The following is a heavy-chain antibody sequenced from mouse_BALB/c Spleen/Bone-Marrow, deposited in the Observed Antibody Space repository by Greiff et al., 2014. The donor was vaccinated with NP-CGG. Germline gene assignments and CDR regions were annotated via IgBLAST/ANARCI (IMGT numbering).Heavy chain of an antibody. CDR3: ARYGNYPLFAY. CDR2: ISPSTGYS. J-gene: IGHJ3*01. V-gene: IGHV1-7*01. CDR1: GYSFTNYW. Sequence: QVQLQQSGAELAKPGASVKMSCKASGYSFTNYWMHWVKQRPGQGLEWIGYISPSTGYSEYNQKFKGKATLTADKSSNIAYMQLSSLTSEDSAVYYCARYGNYPLFAYWGQGTLVTVSA. D-gene: IGHD2-1*01.